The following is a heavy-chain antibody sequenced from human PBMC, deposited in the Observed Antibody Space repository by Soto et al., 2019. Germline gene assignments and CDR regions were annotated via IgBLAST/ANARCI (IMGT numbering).Heavy chain of an antibody. CDR2: IYYSGST. Sequence: PSETPSLTWTVSGGSISSSSYYRVWIRQPPGKGLEWIGSIYYSGSTYYNPSLKSRVTISVDTSKNPFSLKLSSVTAADTAVYYCARHTPAISISDHWGQGTLVTVSS. CDR3: ARHTPAISISDH. J-gene: IGHJ4*02. D-gene: IGHD2-15*01. V-gene: IGHV4-39*01. CDR1: GGSISSSSYY.